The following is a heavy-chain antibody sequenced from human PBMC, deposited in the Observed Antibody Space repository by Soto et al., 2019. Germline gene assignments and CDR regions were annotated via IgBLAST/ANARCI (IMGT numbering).Heavy chain of an antibody. V-gene: IGHV3-30*18. J-gene: IGHJ6*02. Sequence: PGGSLRLSCAACGFTFSSYGMHGVRQAPGKGLEWVAVISYDGSNKYYADSVKGRFTISRDNSKNTLYLQMNSLRAEDTAVYYCAKLIVATLGYYYGMDVWGQGTTVTVSS. CDR1: GFTFSSYG. D-gene: IGHD5-12*01. CDR2: ISYDGSNK. CDR3: AKLIVATLGYYYGMDV.